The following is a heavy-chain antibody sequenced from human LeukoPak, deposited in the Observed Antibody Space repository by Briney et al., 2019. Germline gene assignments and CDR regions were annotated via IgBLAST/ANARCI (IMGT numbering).Heavy chain of an antibody. CDR1: GYTFTGSY. Sequence: ASVKVSCKASGYTFTGSYMHWVRQAPGQGLEWMGWINPNSGGTNYAQKFQGRVTMTRDTSISTAYMELSRLRSDDTAVYYCARDLGWGMGAFDIWGQGTMVTVSS. CDR3: ARDLGWGMGAFDI. CDR2: INPNSGGT. V-gene: IGHV1-2*02. D-gene: IGHD3-16*01. J-gene: IGHJ3*02.